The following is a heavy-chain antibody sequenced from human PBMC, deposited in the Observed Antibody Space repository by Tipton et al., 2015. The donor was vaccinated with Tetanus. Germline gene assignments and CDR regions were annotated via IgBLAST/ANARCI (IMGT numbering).Heavy chain of an antibody. CDR1: GGSISSFY. V-gene: IGHV4-59*01. D-gene: IGHD2/OR15-2a*01. Sequence: TLSLTCTVSGGSISSFYWSWIRQSPGRGLEWIGYIYYTGNTNYNPSLKSRVTISADTTKKQFSLNLRSVTAADTAVYYCAALSAVFRSSEWVPSSFDYWGQGTLVPVAP. CDR3: AALSAVFRSSEWVPSSFDY. J-gene: IGHJ4*02. CDR2: IYYTGNT.